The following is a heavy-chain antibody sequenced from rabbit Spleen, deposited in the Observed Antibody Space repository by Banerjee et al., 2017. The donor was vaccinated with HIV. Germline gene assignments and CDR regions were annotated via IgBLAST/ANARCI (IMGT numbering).Heavy chain of an antibody. CDR3: ARVGGVGVYGYATL. J-gene: IGHJ4*01. Sequence: QSLEESGGDLVKPGASLTLTCTASGFSFSSNYYMCWVRQALGKGLECIACIYVGSSSSTYYASWARGRFTISKTSSTTVTLQLTSLTAADTATYFCARVGGVGVYGYATLWGPGTLVTVS. D-gene: IGHD6-1*01. V-gene: IGHV1S40*01. CDR1: GFSFSSNYY. CDR2: IYVGSSSST.